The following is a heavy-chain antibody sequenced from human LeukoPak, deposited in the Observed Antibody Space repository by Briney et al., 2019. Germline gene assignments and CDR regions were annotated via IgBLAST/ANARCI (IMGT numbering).Heavy chain of an antibody. CDR2: INHSGST. CDR1: GGSFSGYY. J-gene: IGHJ4*02. Sequence: PSETLSLTCAVYGGSFSGYYWSWIRQPPGKGLEWIGEINHSGSTNYNPSLKSRVTISVDTSKNQFSLKLSSVTAADTAVYYCARSRRPHFDYWGQGTLVTVSS. CDR3: ARSRRPHFDY. V-gene: IGHV4-34*01.